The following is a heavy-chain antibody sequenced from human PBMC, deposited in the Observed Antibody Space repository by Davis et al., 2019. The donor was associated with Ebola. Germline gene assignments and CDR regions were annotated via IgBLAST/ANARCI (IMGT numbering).Heavy chain of an antibody. CDR3: ARDLVELPFDY. D-gene: IGHD1-7*01. Sequence: GESLKISCAASGFTFSSYAMSWVRQAPGKGLEWVAIISSDGSNRFYADSVKGRFTVSRDNSKNTLYLQMNSLRAEDTAVYYCARDLVELPFDYWGQGTLVTVSS. CDR1: GFTFSSYA. J-gene: IGHJ4*02. V-gene: IGHV3-30*17. CDR2: ISSDGSNR.